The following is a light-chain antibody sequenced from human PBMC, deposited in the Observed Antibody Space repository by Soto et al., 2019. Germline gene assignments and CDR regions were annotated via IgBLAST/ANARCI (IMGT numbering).Light chain of an antibody. CDR3: QQYNKWPPLT. Sequence: EVVMTQSPTTLSVSPGERATLSRRASQSVNSNLAWYQQKPGQAPRLLIYGASTRATGIPARFSGSGSGTEFTLTISSLQSEDFAVYYCQQYNKWPPLTFGGGTKVEIK. CDR2: GAS. J-gene: IGKJ4*01. V-gene: IGKV3-15*01. CDR1: QSVNSN.